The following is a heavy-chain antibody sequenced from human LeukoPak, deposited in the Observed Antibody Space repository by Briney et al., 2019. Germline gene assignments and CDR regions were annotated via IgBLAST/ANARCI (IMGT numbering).Heavy chain of an antibody. CDR1: GGSISSYY. V-gene: IGHV4-59*12. J-gene: IGHJ5*02. CDR3: ARDGKRYYGSGSYSWFDP. CDR2: IYYSGST. D-gene: IGHD3-10*01. Sequence: SETLSLTCTVSGGSISSYYWSWIRQPPGKGLAWIGYIYYSGSTYYTPSLKSRVTISVDTSKNQFSLKLSSVTAADTAVYYCARDGKRYYGSGSYSWFDPWGQGTLVTVSS.